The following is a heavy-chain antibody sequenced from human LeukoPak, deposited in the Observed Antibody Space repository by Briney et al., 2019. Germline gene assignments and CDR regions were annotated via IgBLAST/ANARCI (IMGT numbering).Heavy chain of an antibody. CDR2: ISGTGGSGDST. CDR1: GFTFSDYA. V-gene: IGHV3-23*01. D-gene: IGHD4-23*01. Sequence: PGGSLRLSCAASGFTFSDYAMSWVRQAPGKGLEWISAISGTGGSGDSTYYADSVKGRFTISRDNSKITLYLQMNSLRAEDTAVYYCAKDFYPVTYPRFDYWGQGTLVTVSS. J-gene: IGHJ4*02. CDR3: AKDFYPVTYPRFDY.